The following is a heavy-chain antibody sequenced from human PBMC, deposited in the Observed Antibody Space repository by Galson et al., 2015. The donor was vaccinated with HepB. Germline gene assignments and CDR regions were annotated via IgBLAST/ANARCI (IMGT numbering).Heavy chain of an antibody. D-gene: IGHD2-15*01. J-gene: IGHJ6*02. CDR2: INPSGGST. V-gene: IGHV1-46*04. CDR1: GYSLTSYY. Sequence: SVKVSCKASGYSLTSYYMHWVRQAPGQGLEWMGIINPSGGSTTYAQKLQGRVTMTRDTSTSTVYMELSSLRSEDTAVYFCAREPIVVNDYYYGMDVWGQGTTVTVSS. CDR3: AREPIVVNDYYYGMDV.